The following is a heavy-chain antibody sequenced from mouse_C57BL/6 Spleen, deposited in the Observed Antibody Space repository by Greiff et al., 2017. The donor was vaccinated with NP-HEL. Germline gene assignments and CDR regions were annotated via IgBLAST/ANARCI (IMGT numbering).Heavy chain of an antibody. Sequence: QVQLQQPGAELVKPGASVKMSCKASGYTFTSYWITWVKQRPGQGLEWIGDIYPGSGSTNYNEKFKSKATLTVDTSSSTAYMQLSSLTSEDSAVYYCARSAYDYDEDAMDYWGQGTSGTVSS. CDR1: GYTFTSYW. J-gene: IGHJ4*01. CDR3: ARSAYDYDEDAMDY. CDR2: IYPGSGST. V-gene: IGHV1-55*01. D-gene: IGHD2-4*01.